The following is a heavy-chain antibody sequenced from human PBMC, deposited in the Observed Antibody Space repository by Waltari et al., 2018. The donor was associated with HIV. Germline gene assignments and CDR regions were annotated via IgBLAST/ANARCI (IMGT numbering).Heavy chain of an antibody. CDR3: ARDYGDCADYYYGMDV. CDR1: GGSISSGGYY. D-gene: IGHD4-17*01. V-gene: IGHV4-31*03. Sequence: QVQLQESGPGLVKPSQTMSLTCTVSGGSISSGGYYWSWIRQHPGKGLEWIGYIYYSGSTYYTPSLKSRVTISVDTSKNQFSLKLSSVTAADTAVYYCARDYGDCADYYYGMDVWGQGTTVTVSS. CDR2: IYYSGST. J-gene: IGHJ6*02.